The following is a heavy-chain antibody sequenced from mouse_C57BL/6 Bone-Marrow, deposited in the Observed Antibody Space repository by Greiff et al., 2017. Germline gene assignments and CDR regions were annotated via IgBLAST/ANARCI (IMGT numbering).Heavy chain of an antibody. CDR1: GYTFTDYE. Sequence: QVQLKQSGAELVRPGASVTLSCKASGYTFTDYEMHWVKQTPVHGLEWIGAIDPETGGTAYNQKFKGKAILTADKSSSTAYMELRSLTSEDAAVYYCTRYGSSYDYYAMDYGGQGTSVTVAS. D-gene: IGHD1-1*01. V-gene: IGHV1-15*01. J-gene: IGHJ4*01. CDR3: TRYGSSYDYYAMDY. CDR2: IDPETGGT.